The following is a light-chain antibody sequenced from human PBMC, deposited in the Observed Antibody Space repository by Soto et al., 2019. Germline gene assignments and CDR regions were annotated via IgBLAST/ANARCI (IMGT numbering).Light chain of an antibody. J-gene: IGKJ3*01. V-gene: IGKV3-20*01. CDR1: QTISSSL. Sequence: EIVLTQSPGTLSLSPGDRATLSCRASQTISSSLFAWYQQKPGQAPRLLLYRASRRAHGIPDRCSGSGSWTDFTLTISRLEPEDVAVSYCHQFGSSPLDTFGPGTKVEIK. CDR2: RAS. CDR3: HQFGSSPLDT.